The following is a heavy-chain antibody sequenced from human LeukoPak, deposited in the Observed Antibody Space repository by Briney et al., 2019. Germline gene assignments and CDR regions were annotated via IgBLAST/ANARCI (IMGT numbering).Heavy chain of an antibody. CDR2: IYYSGST. CDR1: GGSISSSSYY. D-gene: IGHD1-26*01. V-gene: IGHV4-39*07. CDR3: AGGRWISGSYYNFDY. Sequence: KPSETLSLTCTVSGGSISSSSYYWGWIRQPPGKGLEWIGSIYYSGSTYYNPSLKSRVTISVDTSKNQFSLKLSSVTAADTAVYYCAGGRWISGSYYNFDYWGQGTLVTVSS. J-gene: IGHJ4*02.